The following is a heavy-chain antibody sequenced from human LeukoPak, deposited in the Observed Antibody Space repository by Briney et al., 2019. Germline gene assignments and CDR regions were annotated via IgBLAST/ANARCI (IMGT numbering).Heavy chain of an antibody. CDR3: AKGHQLFSVNY. J-gene: IGHJ4*02. CDR1: GFTFSSYS. V-gene: IGHV3-21*01. Sequence: GGSLRLSCAASGFTFSSYSMNWVRQAPGKGLEWVSSISSSSSYIYYADSVKGRFTISRDNAKNSLYLQMNSLRTEDTAVYYCAKGHQLFSVNYWGQGTLVTVSS. CDR2: ISSSSSYI. D-gene: IGHD5-24*01.